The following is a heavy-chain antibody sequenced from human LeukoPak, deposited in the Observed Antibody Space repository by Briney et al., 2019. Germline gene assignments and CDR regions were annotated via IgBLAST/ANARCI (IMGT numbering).Heavy chain of an antibody. CDR3: TTNAAIVVVPAANNAFDI. Sequence: TGGSLRLSCAASGFTFSGSAMHWVRQASGKGLEWVGRIRSKANSYATAYAASVKGRFTISRDDSKNTAYLQMNSLKTEDTAVYYCTTNAAIVVVPAANNAFDIWGQGTMVTVSS. CDR1: GFTFSGSA. V-gene: IGHV3-73*01. CDR2: IRSKANSYAT. J-gene: IGHJ3*02. D-gene: IGHD2-2*01.